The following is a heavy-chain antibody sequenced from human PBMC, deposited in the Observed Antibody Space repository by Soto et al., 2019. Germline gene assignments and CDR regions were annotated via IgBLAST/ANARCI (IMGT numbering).Heavy chain of an antibody. D-gene: IGHD1-26*01. J-gene: IGHJ3*02. Sequence: ASVKVSCKASGYTFTNYGITWVRQAPGQGLEWMGWISAYNVNTNYAQKLQGRVTMTTDTSTSTAYMELRSLRSDDTSVYYCARDWGLVGATAFDIWGQGTMVTVSS. V-gene: IGHV1-18*01. CDR1: GYTFTNYG. CDR3: ARDWGLVGATAFDI. CDR2: ISAYNVNT.